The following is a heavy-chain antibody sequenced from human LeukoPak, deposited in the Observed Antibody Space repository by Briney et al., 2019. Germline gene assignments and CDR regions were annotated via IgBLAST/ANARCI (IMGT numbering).Heavy chain of an antibody. CDR2: IRQDGSVK. J-gene: IGHJ4*02. CDR3: ASSHDSSGND. Sequence: GGSLRLSCAGSGFNFGTYWMSWVRQAPGKGLEWLANIRQDGSVKFYVDSVKGRFTISRDNAKSSLYLQMNSLRVEDTAVYYCASSHDSSGNDWGQGTLVTVSS. CDR1: GFNFGTYW. V-gene: IGHV3-7*01. D-gene: IGHD3-22*01.